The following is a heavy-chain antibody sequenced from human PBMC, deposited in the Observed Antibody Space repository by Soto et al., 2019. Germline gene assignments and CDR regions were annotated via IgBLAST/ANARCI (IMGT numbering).Heavy chain of an antibody. CDR1: GGSISSYY. J-gene: IGHJ4*02. Sequence: SETLSLTCTVSGGSISSYYWSWIRQPPGKGLEWIGYIYYSGSTNYNPSLKSRVTISVDTSKNQFSLKLSSVTAADTAVYYCARASGPLYSSGWYYFDYWGQGTLVTVS. CDR3: ARASGPLYSSGWYYFDY. D-gene: IGHD6-19*01. CDR2: IYYSGST. V-gene: IGHV4-59*01.